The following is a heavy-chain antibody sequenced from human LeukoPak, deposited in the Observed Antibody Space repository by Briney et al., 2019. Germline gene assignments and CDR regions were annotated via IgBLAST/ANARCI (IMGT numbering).Heavy chain of an antibody. CDR1: GFTFSSYG. Sequence: GGSLRLSCAASGFTFSSYGMHWVRQAPGKGLEWVAVISYDGSNKYYADSVKGRFTISRDNSKNTLYLQMNSLRAEGTAVYYCAKDTYYYDSSGSPFDYWGQGTLVTVSS. V-gene: IGHV3-30*18. CDR2: ISYDGSNK. D-gene: IGHD3-22*01. J-gene: IGHJ4*02. CDR3: AKDTYYYDSSGSPFDY.